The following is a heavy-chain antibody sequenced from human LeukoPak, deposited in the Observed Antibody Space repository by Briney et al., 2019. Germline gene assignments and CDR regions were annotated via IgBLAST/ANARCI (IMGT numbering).Heavy chain of an antibody. J-gene: IGHJ4*02. CDR2: IYTSGST. Sequence: PSQTLSLTCTVSGGSISSGSYYWSWIRQPAGKGLEWIGRIYTSGSTFYNPSLKSRVTLSLDTSKNQLSLKLKSVTAADTAVYYCARARYSTARSTAGYFDHWGQGNLVIVSS. D-gene: IGHD1-26*01. CDR3: ARARYSTARSTAGYFDH. CDR1: GGSISSGSYY. V-gene: IGHV4-61*02.